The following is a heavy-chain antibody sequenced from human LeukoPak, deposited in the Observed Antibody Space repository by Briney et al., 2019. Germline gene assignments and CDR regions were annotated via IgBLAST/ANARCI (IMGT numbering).Heavy chain of an antibody. CDR1: GYTFTSYY. CDR2: INPTGGST. Sequence: VASVKVSCKASGYTFTSYYMHWVRQAPGQGLEWMGLINPTGGSTGYAQKFQGRVTMTRDTSISTAYMELSRLRSDDTAVYYCARAHRQLERLGRYYFDYWGQGTLVTVSS. CDR3: ARAHRQLERLGRYYFDY. J-gene: IGHJ4*02. D-gene: IGHD1-1*01. V-gene: IGHV1-2*06.